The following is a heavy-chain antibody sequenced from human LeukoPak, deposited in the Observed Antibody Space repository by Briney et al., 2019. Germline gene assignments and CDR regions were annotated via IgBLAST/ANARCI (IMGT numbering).Heavy chain of an antibody. CDR1: GGSISSYY. CDR3: ARDLGSYYGMDV. V-gene: IGHV4-59*01. Sequence: PSETLSLTCTVSGGSISSYYWSWIRQPPGKGLEWIGYIYYSGNNNWNPSLKSRVTISVDTSKNQFSLKLSSVTAADTAVYYCARDLGSYYGMDVWGQGTTVTVS. D-gene: IGHD3-16*01. J-gene: IGHJ6*02. CDR2: IYYSGNN.